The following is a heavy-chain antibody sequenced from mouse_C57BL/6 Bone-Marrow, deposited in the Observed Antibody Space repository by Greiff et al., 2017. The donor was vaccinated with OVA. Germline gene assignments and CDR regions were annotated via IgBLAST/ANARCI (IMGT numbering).Heavy chain of an antibody. Sequence: VQLQQSGTVLARPGASVKMSCKTSGYTFTSYWMHWVKQRPGQGLEWIGAIYPGNSDTSYNQKFKGKAKLTAVTSASTAYMELSSLTNEDSAVYYCTGTVVPYYAMDYWGQGTSVTVSS. V-gene: IGHV1-5*01. CDR2: IYPGNSDT. CDR1: GYTFTSYW. CDR3: TGTVVPYYAMDY. D-gene: IGHD1-1*01. J-gene: IGHJ4*01.